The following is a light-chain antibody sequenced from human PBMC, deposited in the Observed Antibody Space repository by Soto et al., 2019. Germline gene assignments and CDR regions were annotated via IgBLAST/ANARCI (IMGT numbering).Light chain of an antibody. Sequence: QSVLTQPPSVSGAPGQRVTISCTGANSVYDVHWYQQVPGAAPKLLIFGNTNRPSGVPDRFSGFKSGTSASLAITGLQAADEADYYCQSFDSSLGALVVFGGGTKLTVL. CDR3: QSFDSSLGALVV. CDR1: NSVYD. J-gene: IGLJ2*01. CDR2: GNT. V-gene: IGLV1-40*01.